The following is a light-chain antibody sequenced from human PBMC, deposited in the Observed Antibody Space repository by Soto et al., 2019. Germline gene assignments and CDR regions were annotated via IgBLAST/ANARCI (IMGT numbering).Light chain of an antibody. V-gene: IGKV1-5*03. Sequence: DIQITQSPSTLSASVGDRVTITCRASEFISKWLAWYQQKPGTAPKLLIYQASSLESGVPSRFRGSGSGTEFTLTITSLQPDDFATYYCQHYNSYLETLGHGTKVEIK. CDR3: QHYNSYLET. CDR1: EFISKW. J-gene: IGKJ1*01. CDR2: QAS.